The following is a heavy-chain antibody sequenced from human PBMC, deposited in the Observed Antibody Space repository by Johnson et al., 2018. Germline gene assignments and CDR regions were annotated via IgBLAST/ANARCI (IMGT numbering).Heavy chain of an antibody. Sequence: VQLREAGGGVVRPGESLGLSCAASGFTFDDYGMSWVRQAPGKGLEWISGINWDGGNTRYADSMKGRFTISRDNAKNSLYLEMNSLRAEDTAVYYCARDPDAVVVVAANAFDIWGQGTMVTVSS. J-gene: IGHJ3*02. CDR3: ARDPDAVVVVAANAFDI. V-gene: IGHV3-20*04. CDR2: INWDGGNT. CDR1: GFTFDDYG. D-gene: IGHD2-15*01.